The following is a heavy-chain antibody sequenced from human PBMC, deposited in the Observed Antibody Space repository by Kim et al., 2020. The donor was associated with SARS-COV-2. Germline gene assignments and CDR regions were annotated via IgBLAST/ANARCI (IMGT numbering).Heavy chain of an antibody. Sequence: GGSLRLSCAASGFTFSSYSMNWVRQAPGKGLEWVSYITSSRSTIYYADSVKGRFTISRDNAKNSLYLHMNSLRDEDTPVYYCARSAYDYVWGSFKHAFDICGQGTMVTVSS. CDR1: GFTFSSYS. D-gene: IGHD3-16*01. V-gene: IGHV3-48*02. CDR3: ARSAYDYVWGSFKHAFDI. CDR2: ITSSRSTI. J-gene: IGHJ3*02.